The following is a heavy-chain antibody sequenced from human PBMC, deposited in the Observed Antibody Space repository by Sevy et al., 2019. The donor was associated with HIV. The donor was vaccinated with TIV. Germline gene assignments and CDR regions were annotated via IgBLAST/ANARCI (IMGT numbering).Heavy chain of an antibody. J-gene: IGHJ6*02. CDR2: IKQDGSEK. CDR1: GFTFSSYW. Sequence: GGSLRLSCAASGFTFSSYWMSWVRQAPGKGLEWVANIKQDGSEKYYVDSVKGRFTISRDNAKNSLYLQMNSPRAEDTAVYYCAREGYIRKLNYYGMDVWGQGTTVTVSS. V-gene: IGHV3-7*01. D-gene: IGHD5-12*01. CDR3: AREGYIRKLNYYGMDV.